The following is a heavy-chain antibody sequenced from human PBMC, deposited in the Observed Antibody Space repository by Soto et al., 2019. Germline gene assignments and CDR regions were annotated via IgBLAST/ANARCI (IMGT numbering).Heavy chain of an antibody. V-gene: IGHV4-39*01. Sequence: QLQLQESGPGLVKPSETLSLTCTVSGGSISSSSYYWGWIRQPPGKGLEWIGSIYYSGSTYYNPSLKSRVNISVDTSKNQFSLKLSSVTAADTAVYYCARILWFGESYYFDYWGQGTLVTVSS. CDR1: GGSISSSSYY. CDR2: IYYSGST. J-gene: IGHJ4*02. D-gene: IGHD3-10*01. CDR3: ARILWFGESYYFDY.